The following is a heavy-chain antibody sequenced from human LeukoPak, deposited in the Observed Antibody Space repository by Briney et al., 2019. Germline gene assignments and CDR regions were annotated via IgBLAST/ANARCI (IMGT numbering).Heavy chain of an antibody. CDR3: ARLGAATGVDY. CDR1: GGSISTYY. CDR2: INYSGST. V-gene: IGHV4-59*05. D-gene: IGHD6-13*01. J-gene: IGHJ4*02. Sequence: SETLSLTCTISGGSISTYYWSWIRQPPGKGLEWIGSINYSGSTYYNPSLKSRVTISVDTSKNQFSLKLSSVTAADTAVYYCARLGAATGVDYWGQGTLVTVSS.